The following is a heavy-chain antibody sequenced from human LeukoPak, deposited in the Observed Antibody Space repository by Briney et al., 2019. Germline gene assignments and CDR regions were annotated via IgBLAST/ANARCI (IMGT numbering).Heavy chain of an antibody. CDR2: IYYSGST. CDR1: GGSISSSSYY. V-gene: IGHV4-39*07. Sequence: SETLSLTCTVSGGSISSSSYYWGWIRQPPGKGLEWIGSIYYSGSTYYNPSLKSRVTISVDTSKNQFSLKLSSVTAADTAVYYCARVAGRGLRYFDWLSPMEFWGQGALVTVSS. J-gene: IGHJ4*02. CDR3: ARVAGRGLRYFDWLSPMEF. D-gene: IGHD3-9*01.